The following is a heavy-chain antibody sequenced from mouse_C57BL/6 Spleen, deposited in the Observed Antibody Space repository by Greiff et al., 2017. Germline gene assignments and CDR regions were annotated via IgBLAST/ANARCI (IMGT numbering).Heavy chain of an antibody. J-gene: IGHJ2*01. CDR3: ARDQGYYYCSYYFDY. CDR2: ISYDGSN. V-gene: IGHV3-6*01. CDR1: GYSITSGYY. D-gene: IGHD1-1*01. Sequence: EVQLVESGPGLVKPSQSLSLTCSVTGYSITSGYYWNWIRQFPGNKLEWMGYISYDGSNNYNPSLKNRISITRDTSNNQFFLKLNSVTPEDTATYYCARDQGYYYCSYYFDYWGQGTTLTVSS.